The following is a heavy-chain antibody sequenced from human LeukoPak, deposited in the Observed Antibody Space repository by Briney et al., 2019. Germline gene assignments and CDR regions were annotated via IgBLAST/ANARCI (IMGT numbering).Heavy chain of an antibody. J-gene: IGHJ3*02. CDR2: INYSGST. CDR3: ARGFGRGIAAEGAFDI. D-gene: IGHD6-13*01. V-gene: IGHV4-39*07. Sequence: SETLSLTCTVSGGSISSRSYYWGWIRQPPGKGLEWIGSINYSGSTYYNPSLKSRVTISVDTSKNQFSLKLSSVTAADTAVYYCARGFGRGIAAEGAFDIWGQGTMVTVSS. CDR1: GGSISSRSYY.